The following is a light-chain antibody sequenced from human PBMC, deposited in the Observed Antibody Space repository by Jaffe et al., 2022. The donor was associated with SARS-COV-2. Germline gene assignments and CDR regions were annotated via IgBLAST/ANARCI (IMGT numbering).Light chain of an antibody. V-gene: IGKV3-20*01. CDR2: GAS. J-gene: IGKJ2*01. Sequence: EIVLTQSPGTLSLSPGERATLSCRASQNVITHYLAWYQQRPGQAPRLLIYGASNRAAGIPDRFSGSGSGTDFTLTISRLEPEDFAVYYCQKHGGSPMYTFGQGTKLEI. CDR3: QKHGGSPMYT. CDR1: QNVITHY.